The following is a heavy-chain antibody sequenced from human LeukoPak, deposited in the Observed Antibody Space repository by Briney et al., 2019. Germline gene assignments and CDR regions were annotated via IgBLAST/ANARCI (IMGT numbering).Heavy chain of an antibody. V-gene: IGHV1-69*05. Sequence: SVKVSCKASGGTFSSYAISWVRQAPGQGLEWMGRIIPIFGTANYAQKFQGRVTITTDESTSTAHMELSSLRSEDTAVYYCAREYGSGSYYNVGGNYFDYWGQGTLATVSS. J-gene: IGHJ4*02. CDR3: AREYGSGSYYNVGGNYFDY. CDR1: GGTFSSYA. D-gene: IGHD3-10*01. CDR2: IIPIFGTA.